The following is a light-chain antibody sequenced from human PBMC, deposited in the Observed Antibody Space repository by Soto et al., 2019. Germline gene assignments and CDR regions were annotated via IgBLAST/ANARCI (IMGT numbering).Light chain of an antibody. CDR3: QQYVSPPIT. CDR2: GAS. Sequence: EIVLTQSPGTLSLSPGERATLSCRASQRVTSTYLGWYQQKPGQAPSLLIYGASSRATGIPDRFSGSGSGTDFTLNISRLEPEDFAVYYCQQYVSPPITFGHGTRLEIK. V-gene: IGKV3-20*01. J-gene: IGKJ5*01. CDR1: QRVTSTY.